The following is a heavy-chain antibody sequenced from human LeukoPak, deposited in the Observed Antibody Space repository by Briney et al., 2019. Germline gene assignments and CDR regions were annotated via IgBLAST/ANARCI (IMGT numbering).Heavy chain of an antibody. CDR2: LSGSGANP. V-gene: IGHV3-23*01. CDR1: GFTFNNYA. CDR3: AKDRGYSSSWYVDWFDP. Sequence: GGSLRLSCAASGFTFNNYAMSWVRQAPGRGLEWVSSLSGSGANPYYADSVKGRFVISRDNSKNTLFLQMNSLRAEDTAVYYCAKDRGYSSSWYVDWFDPWGQGTLVTVSS. D-gene: IGHD6-13*01. J-gene: IGHJ5*02.